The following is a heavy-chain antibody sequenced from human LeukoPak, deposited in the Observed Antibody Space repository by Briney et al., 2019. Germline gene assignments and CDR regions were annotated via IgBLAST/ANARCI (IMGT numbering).Heavy chain of an antibody. D-gene: IGHD1-1*01. CDR1: GFAFGDYA. J-gene: IGHJ6*03. Sequence: GGSLRLSCTASGFAFGDYAISWVRQAPGKGLEWVGFIRSKTYGGTTEYAASVKGRFTISRDDSKSIAYLQMNSLKTEDTAVYYCARDVWKDEIYYYYYYMDVWGKGTTVTVSS. CDR3: ARDVWKDEIYYYYYYMDV. V-gene: IGHV3-49*04. CDR2: IRSKTYGGTT.